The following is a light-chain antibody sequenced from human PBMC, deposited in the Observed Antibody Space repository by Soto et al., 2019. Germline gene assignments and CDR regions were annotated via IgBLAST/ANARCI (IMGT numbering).Light chain of an antibody. CDR2: DVS. CDR3: SSYTGSNTLV. Sequence: QSALAQPASVSASPGQSITISCTGTSSDDGGYNFVSWYQQHPGKAPKLMIYDVSDRPSGASNRFSGSKSGNTASLTISGLQAEDEADYYCSSYTGSNTLVFGGGTKLTVL. V-gene: IGLV2-14*03. J-gene: IGLJ2*01. CDR1: SSDDGGYNF.